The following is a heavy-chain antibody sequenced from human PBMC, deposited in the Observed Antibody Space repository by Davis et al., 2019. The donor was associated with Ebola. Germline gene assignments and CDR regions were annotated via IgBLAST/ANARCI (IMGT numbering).Heavy chain of an antibody. V-gene: IGHV3-23*01. CDR1: GFTFSSYG. J-gene: IGHJ4*02. CDR3: AKEGLKVFDY. CDR2: ISGTRGST. Sequence: GESLKISCAASGFTFSSYGMSWVRQAPGKGLEWVSAISGTRGSTHYADSVKGRFTISRDNSKNTLILQMNSLRAEDTAIYYCAKEGLKVFDYWGQGTLVTVSS.